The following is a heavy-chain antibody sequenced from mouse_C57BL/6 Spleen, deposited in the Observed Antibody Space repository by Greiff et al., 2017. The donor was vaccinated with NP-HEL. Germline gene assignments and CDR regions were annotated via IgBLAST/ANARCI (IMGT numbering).Heavy chain of an antibody. D-gene: IGHD1-1*01. V-gene: IGHV1-50*01. CDR3: ARNHYGHFDY. CDR2: IDPSDSCT. J-gene: IGHJ2*01. CDR1: GYTFTSYW. Sequence: QVQLQQPGAELVKPGASVKLSCKASGYTFTSYWMQWVKQRPGQGLEWIGEIDPSDSCTNYNQKFKGKATLTVDTSSSTAYMQLSSLTSEDSAVYYCARNHYGHFDYWGQGTTLTVSS.